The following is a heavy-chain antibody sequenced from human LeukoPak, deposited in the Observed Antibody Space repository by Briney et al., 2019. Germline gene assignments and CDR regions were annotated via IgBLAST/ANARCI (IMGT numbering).Heavy chain of an antibody. CDR3: AKDQRNSGYEFDY. CDR2: ISGSGGST. J-gene: IGHJ4*02. Sequence: GGSLRLSCAASGFTFSSYAMSWVRQAPGKGLEWVLAISGSGGSTYYADSVKGRFTISRDNSKNTLYLQMNSLRAEDTAVYYCAKDQRNSGYEFDYWGQGTLVTVSS. V-gene: IGHV3-23*01. CDR1: GFTFSSYA. D-gene: IGHD5-12*01.